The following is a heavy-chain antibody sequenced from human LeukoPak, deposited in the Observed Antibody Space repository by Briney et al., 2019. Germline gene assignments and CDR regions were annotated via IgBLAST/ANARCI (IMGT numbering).Heavy chain of an antibody. V-gene: IGHV4-59*01. CDR2: IYYSGST. Sequence: SETLSLTCTVSGGSISSYYWSWIRRPPGKGLAWIGYIYYSGSTNYNPSLKSRVTISVDTSKNQFSLKLSSVTAADTAVYYCARGREGGYCSSTSCLFDYWGQGTLVTVSS. D-gene: IGHD2-2*01. J-gene: IGHJ4*02. CDR1: GGSISSYY. CDR3: ARGREGGYCSSTSCLFDY.